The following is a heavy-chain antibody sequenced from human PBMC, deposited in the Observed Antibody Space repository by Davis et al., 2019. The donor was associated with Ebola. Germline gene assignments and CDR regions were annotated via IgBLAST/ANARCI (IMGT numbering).Heavy chain of an antibody. CDR3: ARHIAYYDFWRAPRGVGMDV. Sequence: MPSETLSLTCAVYGGSFSGYYWSWIRQPPGKGLEWIGEINHSGSTNYNPSLKSRVTISVDTSKNQFSLKLSSVTAADTAVYYCARHIAYYDFWRAPRGVGMDVWGQGTTVTVSS. D-gene: IGHD3-3*01. V-gene: IGHV4-34*01. J-gene: IGHJ6*02. CDR2: INHSGST. CDR1: GGSFSGYY.